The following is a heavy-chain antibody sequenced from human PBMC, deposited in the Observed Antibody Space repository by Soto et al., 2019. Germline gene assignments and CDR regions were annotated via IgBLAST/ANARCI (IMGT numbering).Heavy chain of an antibody. CDR1: GYSFTSYW. J-gene: IGHJ6*02. CDR2: IYPGDSDT. Sequence: LGESLKISCKGSGYSFTSYWIGWVRQMPGKGLEWMGIIYPGDSDTRYSPSFQGQVTISADKSISTAYLQWSSLKASDTAMYYCATGTHCSSTSCYANYYYGMDVWGQGTTVTVSS. CDR3: ATGTHCSSTSCYANYYYGMDV. V-gene: IGHV5-51*01. D-gene: IGHD2-2*01.